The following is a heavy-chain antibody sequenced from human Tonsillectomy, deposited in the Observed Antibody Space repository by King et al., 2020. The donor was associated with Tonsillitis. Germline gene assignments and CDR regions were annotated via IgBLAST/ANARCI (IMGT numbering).Heavy chain of an antibody. D-gene: IGHD3-10*01. Sequence: QLVQSGSELKKPGASVKVSCKASGYTFTSYAMNWVRQAPGQGLEWMGWINTNTGNPTYAQGFTGRFVFSLDTSVSTAYLQISSLKAEDTAVYYCASSTMVRGVTTPRPYGMDVWGQGTTVTVSS. V-gene: IGHV7-4-1*02. CDR3: ASSTMVRGVTTPRPYGMDV. CDR1: GYTFTSYA. J-gene: IGHJ6*02. CDR2: INTNTGNP.